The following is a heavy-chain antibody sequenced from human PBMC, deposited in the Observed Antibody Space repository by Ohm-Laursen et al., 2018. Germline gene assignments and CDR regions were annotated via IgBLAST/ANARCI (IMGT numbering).Heavy chain of an antibody. V-gene: IGHV3-30*18. D-gene: IGHD3-10*01. Sequence: SLRLSCAASGFTFGSYGIHWVRQAPGKGLEWVAVIWYDGSNKYYADSVKGRFTISRDNSENTLYLQTNSLRAEDTAVYYCAKDFQAGGTYYYSSGSYFDYWGQGTLVTVSS. J-gene: IGHJ4*02. CDR3: AKDFQAGGTYYYSSGSYFDY. CDR2: IWYDGSNK. CDR1: GFTFGSYG.